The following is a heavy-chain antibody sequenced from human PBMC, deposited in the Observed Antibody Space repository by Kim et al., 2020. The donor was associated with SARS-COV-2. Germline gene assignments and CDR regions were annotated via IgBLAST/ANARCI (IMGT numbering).Heavy chain of an antibody. Sequence: SETLSLTCSVSGGSIRSGGKFWTWIRQHPAKGLEWIGYISYSGNSHYSPSLRSRVSISLQTSENQFSLELTSVTAADTAEYYCAIGQPLDYWGQGILVT. CDR2: ISYSGNS. CDR1: GGSIRSGGKF. V-gene: IGHV4-31*03. CDR3: AIGQPLDY. D-gene: IGHD2-2*01. J-gene: IGHJ4*02.